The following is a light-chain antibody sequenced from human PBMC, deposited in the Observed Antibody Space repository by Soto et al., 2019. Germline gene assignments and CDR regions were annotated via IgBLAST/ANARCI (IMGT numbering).Light chain of an antibody. CDR3: TSYTRRTHFYA. V-gene: IGLV2-14*03. CDR1: SSDGGGYDY. J-gene: IGLJ1*01. Sequence: QSVLTHPASVSGSPGQAITISCTGTSSDGGGYDYVSWYQQHPGQAPQLIIYDVYNRPPGFSHRFSGSKSGDTASLTISGLQAEEEADYYCTSYTRRTHFYASGTGTKVTVL. CDR2: DVY.